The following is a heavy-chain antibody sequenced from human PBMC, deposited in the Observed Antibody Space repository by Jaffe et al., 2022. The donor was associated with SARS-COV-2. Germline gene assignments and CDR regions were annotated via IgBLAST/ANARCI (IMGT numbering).Heavy chain of an antibody. V-gene: IGHV3-9*01. CDR3: AKDIRGMRGYSYGLRYYGMDV. CDR1: GFTFDDYA. Sequence: EVQLVESGGGLVQPGRSLRLSCAASGFTFDDYAMHWVRQAPGKGLEWVSGISWNSGSIGYADSVKGRFTISRDNAKNSLYLQMNSLRAEDTALYYCAKDIRGMRGYSYGLRYYGMDVWGQGTTVTVSS. CDR2: ISWNSGSI. D-gene: IGHD5-18*01. J-gene: IGHJ6*02.